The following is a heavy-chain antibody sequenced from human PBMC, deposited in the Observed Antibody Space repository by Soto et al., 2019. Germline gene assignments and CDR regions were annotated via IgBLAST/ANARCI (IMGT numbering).Heavy chain of an antibody. Sequence: ASVKVSCKASGYTFTSYDINWVRQATGQGLERMGWMNPNSGNTGYAQKFQGRVTMTRNTSISTAYMELSSLRSEDTAVYYCARGQYSFYDFWSGYLRNYYYYGMDVWGQGTTVTVSS. CDR3: ARGQYSFYDFWSGYLRNYYYYGMDV. D-gene: IGHD3-3*01. CDR2: MNPNSGNT. V-gene: IGHV1-8*01. J-gene: IGHJ6*02. CDR1: GYTFTSYD.